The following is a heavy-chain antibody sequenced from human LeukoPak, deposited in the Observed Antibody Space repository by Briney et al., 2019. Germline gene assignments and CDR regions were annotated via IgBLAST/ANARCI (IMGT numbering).Heavy chain of an antibody. J-gene: IGHJ4*02. CDR1: GDSVSINSAA. CDR2: TYYKAKWSN. D-gene: IGHD5-24*01. CDR3: AREELATLGPFAF. Sequence: SQTLSLTYAISGDSVSINSAAWNWIRQSPARSLEWLGSTYYKAKWSNDYALYVKSQITIAPDTSTNQFSLQLNSVTPEDTAVYYCAREELATLGPFAFWGQGTLVTVSS. V-gene: IGHV6-1*01.